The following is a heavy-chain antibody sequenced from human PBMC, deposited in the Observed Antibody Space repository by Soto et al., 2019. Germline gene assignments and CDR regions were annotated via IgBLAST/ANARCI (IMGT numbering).Heavy chain of an antibody. D-gene: IGHD2-15*01. V-gene: IGHV4-4*02. Sequence: SETLSLTCAVSGGSISSSNGWSWVRPPPGKGLEWIGEIYHSGSTNYNPSLKSRVTISVDKSKNQFSLKLSSVTAADTAVYYCARVYCSGGSCSDAFDIWGQGTMVT. CDR1: GGSISSSNG. CDR2: IYHSGST. CDR3: ARVYCSGGSCSDAFDI. J-gene: IGHJ3*02.